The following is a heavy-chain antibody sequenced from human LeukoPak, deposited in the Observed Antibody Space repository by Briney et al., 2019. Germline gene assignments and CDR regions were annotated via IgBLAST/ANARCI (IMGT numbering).Heavy chain of an antibody. D-gene: IGHD5-18*01. CDR2: RKTDGSIK. J-gene: IGHJ4*02. CDR1: GFPFSTYW. CDR3: VRADGRSYGLFDS. V-gene: IGHV3-74*01. Sequence: GGPLSLPCQASGFPFSTYWMHWVRQPPGKGLEWVSRRKTDGSIKGSADAVKGRLPISRDNAKNALYLQMDSLRPEDTAVYHCVRADGRSYGLFDSWGRGTLVIVSS.